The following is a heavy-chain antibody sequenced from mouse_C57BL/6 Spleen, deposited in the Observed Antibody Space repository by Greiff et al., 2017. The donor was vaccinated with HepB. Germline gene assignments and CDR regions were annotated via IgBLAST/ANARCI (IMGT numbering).Heavy chain of an antibody. J-gene: IGHJ4*01. V-gene: IGHV10-1*01. CDR2: IRSKSNNYAT. CDR3: VRERHYYAMDY. D-gene: IGHD2-12*01. CDR1: GFSFNTYA. Sequence: EVHLVESGGGLVQPKGSLKLSCAASGFSFNTYAMNWVRQAPGKGLEWVARIRSKSNNYATYYADSVKDRFTISRDDSESMLYLQMNNLKTEDTAMYYCVRERHYYAMDYWGQGTSVTVSS.